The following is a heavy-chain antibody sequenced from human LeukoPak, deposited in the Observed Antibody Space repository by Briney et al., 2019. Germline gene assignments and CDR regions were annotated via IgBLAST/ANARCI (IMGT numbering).Heavy chain of an antibody. Sequence: PGGSLRLSCSASGFTVISYWINWARHAPGGRLEWVASINHNGNVNYYVDSVKARFTISRDNAKNSLYLQMSNLRAEDTGVYFCARGGGLDVWGQGATVTVSS. CDR1: GFTVISYW. CDR2: INHNGNVN. D-gene: IGHD3-16*01. J-gene: IGHJ6*02. V-gene: IGHV3-7*03. CDR3: ARGGGLDV.